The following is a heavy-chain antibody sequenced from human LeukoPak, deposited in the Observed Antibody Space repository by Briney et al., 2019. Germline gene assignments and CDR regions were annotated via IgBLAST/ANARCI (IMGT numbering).Heavy chain of an antibody. CDR1: GYSISSGYF. V-gene: IGHV4-38-2*02. J-gene: IGHJ4*02. Sequence: SETLSLTCTVSGYSISSGYFWGWIRQPPGKGLECIGTIYHSGSTYYNPSLKSRVTISVDTSKNQFSLKLSSVTAAETAVYYCAREGYYDSSGYSFFDYWGQGTLVTVSS. D-gene: IGHD3-22*01. CDR3: AREGYYDSSGYSFFDY. CDR2: IYHSGST.